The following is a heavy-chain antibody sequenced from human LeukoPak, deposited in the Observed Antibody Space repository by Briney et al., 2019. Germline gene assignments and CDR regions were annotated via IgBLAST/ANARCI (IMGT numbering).Heavy chain of an antibody. D-gene: IGHD2/OR15-2a*01. CDR1: GGSISIFY. CDR3: ARGTFKDGLDV. Sequence: SETLTLTCTVSGGSISIFYWSWIRQPAGKGLDWIGRIHSSGSINPHPSLKSRVTLSVDTSKNQFSLKLTSVAAADTAVYYCARGTFKDGLDVWGQGTTVTVS. V-gene: IGHV4-4*07. CDR2: IHSSGSI. J-gene: IGHJ6*02.